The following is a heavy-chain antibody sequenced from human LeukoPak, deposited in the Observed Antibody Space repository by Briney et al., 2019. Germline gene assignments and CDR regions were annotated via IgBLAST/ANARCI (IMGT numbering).Heavy chain of an antibody. CDR3: ARGMGSGENY. J-gene: IGHJ4*02. Sequence: SETLSLTCSVSGDSISTSSYYWGWIRQPPGKGLEWIGTIYYSGSTYYNPSLTSRVTISVDTSKNQFSLKLSSVTAADTAVYYCARGMGSGENYWGQGTLVTVSS. D-gene: IGHD3-10*01. CDR1: GDSISTSSYY. V-gene: IGHV4-39*01. CDR2: IYYSGST.